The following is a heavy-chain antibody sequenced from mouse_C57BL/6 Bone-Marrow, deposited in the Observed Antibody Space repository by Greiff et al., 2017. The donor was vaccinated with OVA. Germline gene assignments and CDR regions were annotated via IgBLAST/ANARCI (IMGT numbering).Heavy chain of an antibody. J-gene: IGHJ2*01. CDR2: IYPGSGST. D-gene: IGHD2-3*01. V-gene: IGHV1-55*01. Sequence: QVQLKQPGAELVKPGASVKMSCKASGYTFTSYWITWVKQRPGQGLEWIGDIYPGSGSTNYNEKFKSKATLTVDTSSSTAYMQLSSLTSEDSAVYYCASYDGYSYYFDYWGQGTTLTVSS. CDR3: ASYDGYSYYFDY. CDR1: GYTFTSYW.